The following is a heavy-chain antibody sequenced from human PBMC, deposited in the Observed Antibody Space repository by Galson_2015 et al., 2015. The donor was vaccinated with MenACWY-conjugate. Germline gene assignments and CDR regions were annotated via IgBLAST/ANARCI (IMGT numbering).Heavy chain of an antibody. J-gene: IGHJ3*02. Sequence: SLRLSCAASGFTFSSFSMNWVCQAPGKGLEWVAIISYDGTNEYYADSVKGRFTISRDNSKNTLYLQMNSLRAEDTAVYYCARDRVPAVTGAFDIWGQGTTVTVSS. CDR3: ARDRVPAVTGAFDI. CDR1: GFTFSSFS. V-gene: IGHV3-30*05. D-gene: IGHD4-17*01. CDR2: ISYDGTNE.